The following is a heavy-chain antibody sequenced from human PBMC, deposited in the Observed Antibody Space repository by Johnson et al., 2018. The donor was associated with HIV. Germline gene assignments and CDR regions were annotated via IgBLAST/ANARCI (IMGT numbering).Heavy chain of an antibody. CDR1: GFTFDEYA. Sequence: MQLVESGGGVVRPGGSLRLSCAASGFTFDEYAMSWVRRSPGQGLEWVSGLSWHGGSNGYADSVQGRFIISRDNAKNSLYLQMNSLRAEDTALYYCARGRDYYDSSGGQDAFDIWGQGTMVTVSS. CDR2: LSWHGGSN. D-gene: IGHD3-22*01. V-gene: IGHV3-20*04. CDR3: ARGRDYYDSSGGQDAFDI. J-gene: IGHJ3*02.